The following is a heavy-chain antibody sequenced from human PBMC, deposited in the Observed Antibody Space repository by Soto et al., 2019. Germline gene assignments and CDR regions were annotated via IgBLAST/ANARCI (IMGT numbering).Heavy chain of an antibody. CDR3: ARAGIPHNWFDP. CDR1: GGSISSGDYY. Sequence: LSLTCTVSGGSISSGDYYWSWIRQPPGKGLEWIGYIYYSGSTYYNPSLKSRVTISVDTSKNQFSLKLSSVTAADTAVYYCARAGIPHNWFDPWGQGTLVTVSS. CDR2: IYYSGST. V-gene: IGHV4-30-4*01. J-gene: IGHJ5*02. D-gene: IGHD2-2*01.